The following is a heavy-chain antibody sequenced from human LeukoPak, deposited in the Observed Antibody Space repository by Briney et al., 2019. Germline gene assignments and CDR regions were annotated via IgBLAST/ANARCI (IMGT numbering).Heavy chain of an antibody. Sequence: NPSETLSLTCAVYGGSFSGYYWSWIRQPPGKGLEWIGEINHSGSTYYNPSLKSRVTISVDTSKNQFSLKLSSVTAADTAVYYCARRRYSYGVDYWGQGTLVTVSS. J-gene: IGHJ4*02. D-gene: IGHD5-18*01. CDR2: INHSGST. CDR1: GGSFSGYY. CDR3: ARRRYSYGVDY. V-gene: IGHV4-34*01.